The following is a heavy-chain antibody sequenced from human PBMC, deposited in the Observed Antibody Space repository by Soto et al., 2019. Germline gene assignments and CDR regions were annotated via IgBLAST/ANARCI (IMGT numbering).Heavy chain of an antibody. V-gene: IGHV4-4*07. CDR3: ARALSSAAGLYFDF. CDR2: IHTTDNT. D-gene: IGHD6-13*01. CDR1: GGSISSYY. Sequence: PSETLSLTCTVSGGSISSYYWSWIRQPAGKGMEWIGRIHTTDNTNYNPSLKSRVTMSIDTSNNQFSLKLSSLTAADTAVYYCARALSSAAGLYFDFWGQGTLVTVSS. J-gene: IGHJ4*02.